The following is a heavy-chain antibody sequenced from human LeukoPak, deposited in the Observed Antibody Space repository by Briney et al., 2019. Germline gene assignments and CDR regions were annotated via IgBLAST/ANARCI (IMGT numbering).Heavy chain of an antibody. J-gene: IGHJ4*02. CDR3: AKDGCSSTSCPWGY. D-gene: IGHD2-2*01. CDR2: ISGSGGST. Sequence: PGGSLRLSCAGSGFTVSSNYMSWVRQAPGKGLEWVSAISGSGGSTYYADSVKGRFTISRDNSKNTLYLQMNSLRAEDTAVYYCAKDGCSSTSCPWGYWGQGTLVTVSS. V-gene: IGHV3-23*01. CDR1: GFTVSSNY.